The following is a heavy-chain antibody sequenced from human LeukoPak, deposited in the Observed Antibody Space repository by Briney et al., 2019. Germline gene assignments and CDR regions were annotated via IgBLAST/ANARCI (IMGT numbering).Heavy chain of an antibody. CDR2: IYYSGST. V-gene: IGHV4-31*03. CDR1: GGSISSGGYY. D-gene: IGHD2-8*01. Sequence: SETLSLTCTVSGGSISSGGYYWSWIRQHPGKGLEWIGYIYYSGSTYYNPSLKSRVAISADTSKNQFSLKLSSVTAADTAVYYCARGEDIVLMVYAPYYGSGPIFDYWGQGTLVTVSS. CDR3: ARGEDIVLMVYAPYYGSGPIFDY. J-gene: IGHJ4*02.